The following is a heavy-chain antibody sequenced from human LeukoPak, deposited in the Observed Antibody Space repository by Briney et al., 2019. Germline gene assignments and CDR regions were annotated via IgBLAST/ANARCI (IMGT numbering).Heavy chain of an antibody. Sequence: GGSLRLPCVASGFSFGNYDMSWVRQAPGKGLQWVSQISGTGGATWYAGFARDRFTISRDNSKKTLYLQMSGLRVEDTAMYYCVKDPRDTYGTNWFVSWGQGTLLIVSS. J-gene: IGHJ5*01. D-gene: IGHD2-21*01. V-gene: IGHV3-23*01. CDR3: VKDPRDTYGTNWFVS. CDR2: ISGTGGAT. CDR1: GFSFGNYD.